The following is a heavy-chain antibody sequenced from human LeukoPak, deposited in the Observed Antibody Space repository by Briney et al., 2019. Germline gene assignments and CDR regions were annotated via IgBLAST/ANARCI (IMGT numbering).Heavy chain of an antibody. D-gene: IGHD3-16*01. J-gene: IGHJ4*02. CDR2: IKQDGSDI. CDR1: GFSFSTYW. V-gene: IGHV3-7*01. Sequence: GGSLRLSCAASGFSFSTYWMSWVRQAPGKGLEWVANIKQDGSDIHYVDSVKGRFIISRDNAKNSLYLQMSSLRAEDTAVYYCTRGGRLHPQSPYWGQGTLVTVSS. CDR3: TRGGRLHPQSPY.